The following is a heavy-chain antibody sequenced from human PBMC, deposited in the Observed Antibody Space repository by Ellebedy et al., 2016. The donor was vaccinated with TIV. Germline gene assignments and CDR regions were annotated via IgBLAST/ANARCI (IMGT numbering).Heavy chain of an antibody. J-gene: IGHJ4*02. CDR1: GVSFSRYS. CDR3: ARRVGDSGIIGDS. Sequence: GGSLRLXXAAAGVSFSRYSMIWVRQAPGKGLEWVSYISTSSSMKYYAESVQGRLTISRDNAKNSVYLQMDSLRAEDTVVYYCARRVGDSGIIGDSWGQGTLVTVSS. V-gene: IGHV3-48*04. CDR2: ISTSSSMK. D-gene: IGHD4-17*01.